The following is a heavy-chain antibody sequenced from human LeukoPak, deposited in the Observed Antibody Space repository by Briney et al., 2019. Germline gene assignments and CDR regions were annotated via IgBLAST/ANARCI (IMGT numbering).Heavy chain of an antibody. D-gene: IGHD2-8*01. Sequence: SETLSLTCAVSGYSISSGYYWGWIRQPPGQGLEWIGSIYHSGSTFYNPSLKSRVTISVDTSKNQYSLKLGSVTAADTAVYYCARRVFPDYFDVWGQGTLVTVSS. CDR2: IYHSGST. CDR3: ARRVFPDYFDV. J-gene: IGHJ4*02. V-gene: IGHV4-38-2*01. CDR1: GYSISSGYY.